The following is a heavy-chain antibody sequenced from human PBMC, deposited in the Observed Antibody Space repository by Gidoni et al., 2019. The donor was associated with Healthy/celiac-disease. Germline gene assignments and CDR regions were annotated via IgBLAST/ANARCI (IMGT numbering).Heavy chain of an antibody. Sequence: QVQLGESGGGVVQPGRSLRLSCAASGFTFSSYAMHWVRQAPGKGLEWVAVISYDGSNKYYADSVKGRFTISRDNSKNTLYLQMNSLRAEDTAVYYCARGPRGIVGAIDDAFDIWGQGTMVTVSS. CDR2: ISYDGSNK. D-gene: IGHD1-26*01. J-gene: IGHJ3*02. V-gene: IGHV3-30-3*01. CDR1: GFTFSSYA. CDR3: ARGPRGIVGAIDDAFDI.